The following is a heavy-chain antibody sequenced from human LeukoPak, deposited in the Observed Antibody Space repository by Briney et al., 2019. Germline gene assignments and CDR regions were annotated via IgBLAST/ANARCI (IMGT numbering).Heavy chain of an antibody. V-gene: IGHV3-23*01. Sequence: GGSLRLSCAASGFTFSSYAMSWVRQAPGKGLGWVSAISGSGGSTYYADSVKGRFTISRDNSKNTLYLQMNSLRAEDTAVYYCAKGVLDYDYVWGSYHPFDPWGQGTLVTVSS. CDR2: ISGSGGST. J-gene: IGHJ5*02. D-gene: IGHD3-16*02. CDR1: GFTFSSYA. CDR3: AKGVLDYDYVWGSYHPFDP.